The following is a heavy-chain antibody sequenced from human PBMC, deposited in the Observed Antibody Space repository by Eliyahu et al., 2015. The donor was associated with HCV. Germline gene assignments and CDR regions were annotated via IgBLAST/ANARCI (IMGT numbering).Heavy chain of an antibody. Sequence: QVQVQQWGAGLLKPSETLSLTCAVXGGSFSAYXWSWIRQPPGKGLEWIGEINSSGTTNYNPSLMSRVTVSIDMSNNQFSLKLTSVTAADTAVYYCANTRWFGELEYEWFYGMDIWGQGTTVTVSS. D-gene: IGHD3-10*01. CDR3: ANTRWFGELEYEWFYGMDI. V-gene: IGHV4-34*01. CDR1: GGSFSAYX. CDR2: INSSGTT. J-gene: IGHJ6*02.